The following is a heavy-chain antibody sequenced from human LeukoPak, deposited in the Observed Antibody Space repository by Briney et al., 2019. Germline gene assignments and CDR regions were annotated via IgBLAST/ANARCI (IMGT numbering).Heavy chain of an antibody. CDR1: GFTFSRSW. Sequence: PGGSLRLSCAASGFTFSRSWIHWVRQAPGKGLVWVSRISADGISTAYADSVKGRFTISRDNAKNTVHLQINSLRAEDTAVYYCGRGGSETYGRAVECWGQGTLVTVSS. CDR2: ISADGIST. J-gene: IGHJ4*02. V-gene: IGHV3-74*01. CDR3: GRGGSETYGRAVEC. D-gene: IGHD3-10*01.